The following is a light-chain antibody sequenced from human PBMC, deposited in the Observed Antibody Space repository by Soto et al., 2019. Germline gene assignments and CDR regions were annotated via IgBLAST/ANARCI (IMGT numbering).Light chain of an antibody. CDR2: LGS. CDR1: QSLLHSNGYKY. CDR3: MQAVQTPLT. V-gene: IGKV2-28*01. Sequence: DLVMTQSPLSLPVTPGEPASISCRSSQSLLHSNGYKYLDWYLQKPGQSPQLLIYLGSNRASGVPDRFSGSGSGTDFTLKISRVEAEDVGVYYCMQAVQTPLTFGQGTKLEIK. J-gene: IGKJ2*01.